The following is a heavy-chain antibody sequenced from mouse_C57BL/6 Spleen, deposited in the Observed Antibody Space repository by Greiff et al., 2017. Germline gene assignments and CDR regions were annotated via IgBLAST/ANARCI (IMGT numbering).Heavy chain of an antibody. CDR3: ARGYDLYFDY. J-gene: IGHJ2*01. D-gene: IGHD2-3*01. V-gene: IGHV1-61*01. CDR2: IYPSDSET. Sequence: QVQLQQPGAELVRPGSSVKLSCKASGYTFTSYWMDWVKQRPGQGLEWIGNIYPSDSETHYNQKFKDKATLTVDKSSSTAYMQLSSLTSEDSAVYYCARGYDLYFDYWGQGTTLTVSS. CDR1: GYTFTSYW.